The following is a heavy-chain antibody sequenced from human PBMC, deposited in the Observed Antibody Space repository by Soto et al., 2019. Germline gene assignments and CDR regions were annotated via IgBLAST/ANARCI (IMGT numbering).Heavy chain of an antibody. Sequence: GASVKVSCKASGYTFTTSAMHWVRQAPGQGLEWMGRINVGNGYTKYSQKFQGRLTITSDTSASTAYMELSSLTSEDTAVYYCARDHSSGWGNWFDPWGQGTLVTVSS. CDR3: ARDHSSGWGNWFDP. V-gene: IGHV1-3*01. J-gene: IGHJ5*02. D-gene: IGHD6-19*01. CDR1: GYTFTTSA. CDR2: INVGNGYT.